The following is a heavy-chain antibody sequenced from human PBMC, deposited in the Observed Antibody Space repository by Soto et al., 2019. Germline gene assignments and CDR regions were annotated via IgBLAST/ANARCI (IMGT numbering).Heavy chain of an antibody. CDR2: IIPILGIT. J-gene: IGHJ3*02. V-gene: IGHV1-69*04. CDR1: GYTFTSYY. Sequence: SVKVSCKASGYTFTSYYMHWVRQAPGQGLEWMGRIIPILGITNYAQKLQGRVTITADKSTSTAYMELSSLRSEDTAVYYCARGSGGIVVVPAAMSAFDIWGQGTMVTVSS. CDR3: ARGSGGIVVVPAAMSAFDI. D-gene: IGHD2-2*01.